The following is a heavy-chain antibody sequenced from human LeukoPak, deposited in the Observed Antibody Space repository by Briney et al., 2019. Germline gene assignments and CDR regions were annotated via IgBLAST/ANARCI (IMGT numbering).Heavy chain of an antibody. D-gene: IGHD5-24*01. CDR1: GYTFTGYY. CDR3: ARLEMATIRTSAFDI. Sequence: ASVKVSCKASGYTFTGYYMHWVRQAPGQGLEWMGWINPNSGGTNYAQKFQGRVTMTRDTSISTAYMELSRLRSDDAAVYYCARLEMATIRTSAFDIWGQGTMVTVSS. CDR2: INPNSGGT. V-gene: IGHV1-2*02. J-gene: IGHJ3*02.